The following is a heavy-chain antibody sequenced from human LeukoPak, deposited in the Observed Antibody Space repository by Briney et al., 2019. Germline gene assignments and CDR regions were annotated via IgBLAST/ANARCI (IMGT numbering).Heavy chain of an antibody. Sequence: KPGGSLRLSCAASGFTFSSYSMNWVRQAPGKGLEWVSSISGSSYYIYYADSVKGRFTISRDNAKNSPYLQMNSLRAEDTAVYYCARVIWGSYRLYNWFDPWGQGTLVTVSS. J-gene: IGHJ5*02. CDR1: GFTFSSYS. CDR2: ISGSSYYI. V-gene: IGHV3-21*01. D-gene: IGHD3-16*02. CDR3: ARVIWGSYRLYNWFDP.